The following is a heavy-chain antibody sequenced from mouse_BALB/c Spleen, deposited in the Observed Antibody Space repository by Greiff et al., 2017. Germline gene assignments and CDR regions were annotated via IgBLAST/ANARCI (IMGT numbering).Heavy chain of an antibody. V-gene: IGHV1-18*01. D-gene: IGHD1-1*01. J-gene: IGHJ2*01. Sequence: VQLQQSGPELVKPGASMKISCKASGYSFTGYTMNWVKQSHGKNLEWIGLINPYNGGTSYNQKFKGKATLTVDKSSSTAYMELLSLTSEDSAVYYCARASIYYYGSSDYYFDYWGQGTTLTVSS. CDR2: INPYNGGT. CDR1: GYSFTGYT. CDR3: ARASIYYYGSSDYYFDY.